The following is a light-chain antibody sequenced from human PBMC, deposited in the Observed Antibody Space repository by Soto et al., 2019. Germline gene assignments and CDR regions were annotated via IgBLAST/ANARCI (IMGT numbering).Light chain of an antibody. CDR2: GAS. J-gene: IGKJ2*01. CDR3: QQYNNWPYT. Sequence: EIVMTQSPATLSVSPGERATLSCRASQSVSSNLAWYQQKPGQAPRLLIYGASTRATGIPARFSGSESGTEFTLTISSLQSEDFAVSYCQQYNNWPYTFGQGTKLEIK. CDR1: QSVSSN. V-gene: IGKV3-15*01.